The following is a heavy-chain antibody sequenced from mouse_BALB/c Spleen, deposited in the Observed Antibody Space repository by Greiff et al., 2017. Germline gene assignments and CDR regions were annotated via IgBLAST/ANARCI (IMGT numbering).Heavy chain of an antibody. CDR1: GFNIKDTY. D-gene: IGHD2-10*02. Sequence: VQLKQSGAELVKPGASVKLSCTASGFNIKDTYMHWVKQRPEQGLEWIGRIDPANGNTKYDPKFQGKATITADTSSNTAYLQLSSLTSEDTAVYYCARYGNPYAMDYWGQGTSVTVSS. J-gene: IGHJ4*01. CDR2: IDPANGNT. V-gene: IGHV14-3*02. CDR3: ARYGNPYAMDY.